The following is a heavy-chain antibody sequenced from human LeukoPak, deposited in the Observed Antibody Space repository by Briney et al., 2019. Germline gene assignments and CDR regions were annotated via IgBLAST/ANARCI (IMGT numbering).Heavy chain of an antibody. CDR1: GASISSGRYY. V-gene: IGHV4-39*01. Sequence: PSETLSLTCSVSGASISSGRYYWGWIRQPPGKGLEWIGTIHYSGTPTFYNPSLESRVSLFSDTSRNQFSLRLRSVTAADTAVHYCAAGGDDAKAGYWGQGTLVTVSS. D-gene: IGHD3-16*01. CDR3: AAGGDDAKAGY. J-gene: IGHJ4*02. CDR2: IHYSGTPT.